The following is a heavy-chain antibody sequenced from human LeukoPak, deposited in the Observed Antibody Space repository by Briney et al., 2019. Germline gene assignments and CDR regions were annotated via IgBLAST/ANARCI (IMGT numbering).Heavy chain of an antibody. Sequence: SHTLSLICAIAGDSVSSNSAAWKWIRQSPSSCLEWLGRTYYRSKLYNDYAVSVKSRITINPDTSKNPFSLQLNSVTPEDTAVYYCARAMIGGSYYLFVYYYYMDVWGKGTTVTVSS. D-gene: IGHD1-26*01. V-gene: IGHV6-1*01. CDR2: TYYRSKLYN. CDR3: ARAMIGGSYYLFVYYYYMDV. CDR1: GDSVSSNSAA. J-gene: IGHJ6*03.